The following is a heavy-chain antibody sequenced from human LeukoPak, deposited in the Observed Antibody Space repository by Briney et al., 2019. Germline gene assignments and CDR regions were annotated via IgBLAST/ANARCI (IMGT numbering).Heavy chain of an antibody. CDR2: IYYSGST. J-gene: IGHJ6*02. Sequence: PSEALSLTCTVSGGSLSSYYLSWMRQPPGRGLGWMGYIYYSGSTNYNPSRKSRVTISVDTSKNQFSLKLSSVTAADTAVYYCARSGCSGGSCYSFRYYYYYGMDVWGQGTTVTVSS. V-gene: IGHV4-59*01. CDR3: ARSGCSGGSCYSFRYYYYYGMDV. D-gene: IGHD2-15*01. CDR1: GGSLSSYY.